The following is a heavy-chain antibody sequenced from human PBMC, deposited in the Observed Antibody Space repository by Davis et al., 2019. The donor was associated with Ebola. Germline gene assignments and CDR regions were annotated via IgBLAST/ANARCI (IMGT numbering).Heavy chain of an antibody. V-gene: IGHV3-30*18. CDR1: ETTFETYA. CDR3: AKALGFSSGWFLKEAFDV. D-gene: IGHD6-19*01. Sequence: PGGSLRLSCVASETTFETYAMHWVRQLPGRGLQWVAAISSDGSDKNYIDPAKGRFTIFRDNSNNTLSLQMDSLGPEDTAMYYCAKALGFSSGWFLKEAFDVWSQGTMVTVSS. J-gene: IGHJ3*01. CDR2: ISSDGSDK.